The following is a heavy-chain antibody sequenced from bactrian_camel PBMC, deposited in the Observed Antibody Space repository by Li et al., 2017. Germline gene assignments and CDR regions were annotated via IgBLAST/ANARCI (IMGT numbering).Heavy chain of an antibody. V-gene: IGHV3S6*01. CDR3: AADAVVCTLRASSYKY. D-gene: IGHD5*01. Sequence: VQLVESGGGSVQAGGSLRLSCAFSGSTIRNYCMTWFRQVAGKEREGVAAIDRNSRSAYSGAVKGRFTIPYDTAKTTLYLQMNRLEPEDSAMYYCAADAVVCTLRASSYKYWGQGTQVTVS. CDR1: GSTIRNYC. J-gene: IGHJ4*01. CDR2: IDRNSRSA.